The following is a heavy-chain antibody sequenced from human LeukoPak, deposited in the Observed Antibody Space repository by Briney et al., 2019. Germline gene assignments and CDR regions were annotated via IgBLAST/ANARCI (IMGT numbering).Heavy chain of an antibody. CDR3: ARDADYYDSSGYYLAYDAFDI. V-gene: IGHV3-48*01. Sequence: PGGSLRLSCAASGFTFNNYAMSWVRQAPGKGLEWVSYINSCSSTIYYADSVKGRFTSPRDNAKNSLYLQMNSLRAEDKAVYYCARDADYYDSSGYYLAYDAFDIWGQGTMVTVSS. CDR2: INSCSSTI. D-gene: IGHD3-22*01. CDR1: GFTFNNYA. J-gene: IGHJ3*02.